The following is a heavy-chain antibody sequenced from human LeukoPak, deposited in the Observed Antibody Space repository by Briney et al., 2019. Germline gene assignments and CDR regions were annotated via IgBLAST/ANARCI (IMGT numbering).Heavy chain of an antibody. Sequence: SQTLSLTCTVSGGSISSGDYYWSWIRQPRGKGLEWIGYIYYSGSTYYNPSLKSRVTISVDTSKNQFSLKLSSVTAADTAVYYCARASSIVVVVAHAFDIWGQGTMVTVSS. J-gene: IGHJ3*02. CDR3: ARASSIVVVVAHAFDI. V-gene: IGHV4-30-4*08. CDR2: IYYSGST. D-gene: IGHD2-15*01. CDR1: GGSISSGDYY.